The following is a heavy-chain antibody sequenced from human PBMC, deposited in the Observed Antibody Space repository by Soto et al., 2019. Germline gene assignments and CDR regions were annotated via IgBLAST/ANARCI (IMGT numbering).Heavy chain of an antibody. CDR3: ARDWKLTGTTETSFDY. Sequence: GGSLRLSCAASGFTFSSYAMHWVRQAPDKGLEWVAVISYDGSNKYYADSVKGRFTISGDNSKNTLYLQMNSLRAEDTAVYYCARDWKLTGTTETSFDYWGQGTLVTVSS. J-gene: IGHJ4*02. CDR2: ISYDGSNK. D-gene: IGHD1-7*01. V-gene: IGHV3-30-3*01. CDR1: GFTFSSYA.